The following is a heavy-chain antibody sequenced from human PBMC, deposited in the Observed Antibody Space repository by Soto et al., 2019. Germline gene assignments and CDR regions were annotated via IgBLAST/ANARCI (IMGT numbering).Heavy chain of an antibody. Sequence: SETLSLTCNVSVASFNDNHWSWIRQSPGKGLDWIGDINHAGDTYYNPSLKSRLVISVDTSKSQFSLRLSSVTAADTAVYYCARVPRTSPMIRGITGFFGPWGQGRLVTVS. CDR3: ARVPRTSPMIRGITGFFGP. J-gene: IGHJ5*02. D-gene: IGHD3-10*01. CDR1: VASFNDNH. CDR2: INHAGDT. V-gene: IGHV4-34*01.